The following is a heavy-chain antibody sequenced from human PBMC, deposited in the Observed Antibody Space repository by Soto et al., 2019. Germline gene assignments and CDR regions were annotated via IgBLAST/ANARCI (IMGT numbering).Heavy chain of an antibody. Sequence: SVKVSCKASGGTFSSYAISWVRQAPGQGLEWMGGIIPIFGTANYAQKFQGRVTITADESTSTAYMELSSLRSEDTAVYYCAGGVITGRREVYYYYGMDVWGQGTTVTVS. D-gene: IGHD3-16*01. CDR1: GGTFSSYA. J-gene: IGHJ6*02. CDR2: IIPIFGTA. V-gene: IGHV1-69*13. CDR3: AGGVITGRREVYYYYGMDV.